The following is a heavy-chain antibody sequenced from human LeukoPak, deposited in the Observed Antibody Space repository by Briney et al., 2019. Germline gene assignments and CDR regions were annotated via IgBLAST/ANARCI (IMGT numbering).Heavy chain of an antibody. CDR3: AREATTVTTEAFDI. J-gene: IGHJ3*02. D-gene: IGHD4-17*01. V-gene: IGHV1-2*02. Sequence: ASVRVSCKASGYTFTGYYMHWVRQAPGQGLEWMGWINPNSGGTNYAQKFQGRVTITRDTSISTAYMELSRLRSDDTAVYYCAREATTVTTEAFDIWGQGTMVTVSS. CDR2: INPNSGGT. CDR1: GYTFTGYY.